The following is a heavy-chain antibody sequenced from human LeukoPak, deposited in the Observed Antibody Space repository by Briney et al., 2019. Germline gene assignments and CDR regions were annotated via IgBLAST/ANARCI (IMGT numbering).Heavy chain of an antibody. V-gene: IGHV1-24*01. CDR3: ATASKHSSSLNPFDP. D-gene: IGHD6-13*01. CDR1: GYTLTELS. CDR2: FDPEDGET. J-gene: IGHJ5*02. Sequence: ASVKVSCKVSGYTLTELSMHWVRQAPGKGLEWMGGFDPEDGETIYAQKFQGRVTMTEDTSTDTAYMELSSLRSEDTAVYYCATASKHSSSLNPFDPWGQGTLVTVSS.